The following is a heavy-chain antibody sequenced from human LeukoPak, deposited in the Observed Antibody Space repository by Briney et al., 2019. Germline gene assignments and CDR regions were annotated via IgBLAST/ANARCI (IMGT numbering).Heavy chain of an antibody. CDR3: ARASDNILSYYYHMDL. Sequence: PSETLSLTCAVYGGSFSGYYWSWLRQPPGKGLEWIGEINHSGSTNYNPSLKSRVAMSRDKSKNQLFLDLTSVTAADTAIYYCARASDNILSYYYHMDLWGKGITVTVSS. CDR1: GGSFSGYY. J-gene: IGHJ6*03. V-gene: IGHV4-34*01. D-gene: IGHD1-14*01. CDR2: INHSGST.